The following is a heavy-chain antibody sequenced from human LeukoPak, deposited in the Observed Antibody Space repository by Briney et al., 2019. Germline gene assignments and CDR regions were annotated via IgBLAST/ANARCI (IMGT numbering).Heavy chain of an antibody. V-gene: IGHV4-30-4*01. CDR1: GGSISSGDYY. CDR3: ARGDGMITFGGVILYD. J-gene: IGHJ4*02. D-gene: IGHD3-16*02. CDR2: IYYSGST. Sequence: SQTLSLTCTVSGGSISSGDYYWSWIRQPPGKGLEWIGYIYYSGSTYYNPSLKSRVTISVDTSKNQFSLKLSSVTAADTAVYYCARGDGMITFGGVILYDWGQGTLATVSS.